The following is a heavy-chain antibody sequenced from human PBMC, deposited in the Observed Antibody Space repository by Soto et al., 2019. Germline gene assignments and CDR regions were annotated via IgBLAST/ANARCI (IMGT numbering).Heavy chain of an antibody. J-gene: IGHJ6*01. CDR1: GFTFTSPA. CDR3: AAMSGVVVAATRYCYNGMDD. D-gene: IGHD2-15*01. CDR2: IVVGSGNT. Sequence: PVKVSFKASGFTFTSPAVQWVRQARGQRLEWIGWIVVGSGNTNYAQKFQERVTITRDMSTSTAYMELSSMRSDARTVYYWAAMSGVVVAATRYCYNGMDDWGQWTTVTVSS. V-gene: IGHV1-58*01.